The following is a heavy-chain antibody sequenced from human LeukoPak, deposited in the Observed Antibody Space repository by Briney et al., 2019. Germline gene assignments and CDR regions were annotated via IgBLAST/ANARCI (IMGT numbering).Heavy chain of an antibody. D-gene: IGHD3-22*01. J-gene: IGHJ4*02. Sequence: GGSLRLSCAASGFTFSSYAMSWVRQAPGKGLEWASAISGSGGSTYYADSVKGRFTISRDNSKNTLYLQMNSLRAEDTAVYYCAKAYYYDSSGYPNDYWGQGTLVTVSS. CDR2: ISGSGGST. CDR3: AKAYYYDSSGYPNDY. V-gene: IGHV3-23*01. CDR1: GFTFSSYA.